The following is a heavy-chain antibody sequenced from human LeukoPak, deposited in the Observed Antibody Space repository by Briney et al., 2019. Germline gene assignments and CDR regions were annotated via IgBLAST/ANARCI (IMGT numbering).Heavy chain of an antibody. CDR1: GYTFTTHH. CDR2: INPGGGSA. J-gene: IGHJ5*02. D-gene: IGHD3-22*01. CDR3: ASTESSDYYDSSGPFDP. V-gene: IGHV1-46*01. Sequence: GASVKVSCKASGYTFTTHHIHWVRQAPGQGLEWMGIINPGGGSASLAQKFQGKVTMTRDTSTSTVYTELSSLRSDDTAVYYCASTESSDYYDSSGPFDPWGQGTLVTVSS.